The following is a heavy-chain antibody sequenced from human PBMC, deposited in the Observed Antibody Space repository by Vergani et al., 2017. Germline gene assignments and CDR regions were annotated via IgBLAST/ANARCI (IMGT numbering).Heavy chain of an antibody. CDR1: GFTFSSYA. J-gene: IGHJ4*02. D-gene: IGHD3-22*01. Sequence: EVQLLESGGGLVQPGGSLRLSCAASGFTFSSYAMSWVRQAPGKGLEWVSAISWDGGSTYYADSVKGRFTISRDNSKNSLYLQMNSLRTEDTALYYCAKDKSGYYFTYFDYWGQGTLVTVSS. CDR2: ISWDGGST. V-gene: IGHV3-43*02. CDR3: AKDKSGYYFTYFDY.